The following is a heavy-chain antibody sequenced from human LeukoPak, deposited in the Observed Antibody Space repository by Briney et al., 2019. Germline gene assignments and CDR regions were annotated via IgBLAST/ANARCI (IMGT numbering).Heavy chain of an antibody. CDR2: IRSKAYGGTT. V-gene: IGHV3-49*04. CDR1: GFTFGDYA. D-gene: IGHD6-19*01. Sequence: PGGSLRLSCTASGFTFGDYAMSWVRQAPGKGLEWVGFIRSKAYGGTTEYAASVKGRFTISRDDSKSIAYLQMNSLKTEDTAVYYCTRESGWEAYYYYYYMDVWGKGTTVTISS. J-gene: IGHJ6*03. CDR3: TRESGWEAYYYYYYMDV.